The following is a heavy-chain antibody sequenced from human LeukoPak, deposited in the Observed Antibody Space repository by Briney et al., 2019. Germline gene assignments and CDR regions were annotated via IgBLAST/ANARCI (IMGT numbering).Heavy chain of an antibody. V-gene: IGHV4-39*01. J-gene: IGHJ6*03. CDR1: GGSISSSSYY. Sequence: SETLSLTCTVSGGSISSSSYYWGWLRQPPGKGLEWIVSIYYSGSTYYNPSLKSRVTISVHTSKNQFSLKLSSVTAADTAVYYCARSAAGTNYYYYYYMDVWGKGTTVTVSS. CDR2: IYYSGST. CDR3: ARSAAGTNYYYYYYMDV. D-gene: IGHD6-13*01.